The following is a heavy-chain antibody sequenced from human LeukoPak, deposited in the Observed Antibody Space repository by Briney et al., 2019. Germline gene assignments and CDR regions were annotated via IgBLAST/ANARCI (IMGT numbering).Heavy chain of an antibody. J-gene: IGHJ4*02. V-gene: IGHV4-59*01. Sequence: PSETLSLTCTVSGGSISSYYWSWIRQPPGKGLEWIGYIYYSGSTNYNPSLKSRVTISVDTSKNQFSLKLSSVTAADTAVYYCASTISVAGSIHFDYWGQGTLVTVSS. CDR3: ASTISVAGSIHFDY. CDR2: IYYSGST. CDR1: GGSISSYY. D-gene: IGHD6-19*01.